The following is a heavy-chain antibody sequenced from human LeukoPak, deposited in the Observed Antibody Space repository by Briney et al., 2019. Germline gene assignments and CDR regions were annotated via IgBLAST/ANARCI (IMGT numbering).Heavy chain of an antibody. CDR1: GGSISSSNYF. CDR3: ARGYSIDY. CDR2: IYYSGST. Sequence: PSETLSLTCTVSGGSISSSNYFWGWIRQPPGKGLEWIGYIYYSGSTNYNPSLKSRVTISVDTSKNQFSLKLSSVTAADTAVYYCARGYSIDYWGQGTLVTVSS. V-gene: IGHV4-61*05. D-gene: IGHD4-11*01. J-gene: IGHJ4*02.